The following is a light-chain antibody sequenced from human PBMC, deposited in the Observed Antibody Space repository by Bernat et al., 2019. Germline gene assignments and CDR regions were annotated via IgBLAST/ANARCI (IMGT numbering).Light chain of an antibody. CDR1: SSNIGAGYD. Sequence: QSVLTQPPSVSVAPGQRVTISCTGSSSNIGAGYDVHWYQQFPGTAPKLLIYANSNRPSRVPDRFSGSKSDTSASLAITGLQTEDEADYYCQSYDSSLSGWVFGGGTKLTVL. CDR3: QSYDSSLSGWV. V-gene: IGLV1-40*01. J-gene: IGLJ3*02. CDR2: ANS.